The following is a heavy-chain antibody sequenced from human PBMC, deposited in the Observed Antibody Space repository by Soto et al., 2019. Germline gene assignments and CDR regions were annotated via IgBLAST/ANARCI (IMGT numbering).Heavy chain of an antibody. J-gene: IGHJ4*02. D-gene: IGHD2-21*01. V-gene: IGHV3-21*06. CDR3: ARIASVISLDS. CDR1: GFTFGRFG. Sequence: PGGALRLSCADSGFTFGRFGMTWFRQAPGKGLEWVSSISSESTNIFYAGSVKGRFTISRDNAKNTVYLQMNNLGADDTAVYCCARIASVISLDSWGQGTLVTVSS. CDR2: ISSESTNI.